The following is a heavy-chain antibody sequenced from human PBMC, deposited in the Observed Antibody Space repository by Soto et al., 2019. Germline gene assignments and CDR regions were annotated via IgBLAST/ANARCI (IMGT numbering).Heavy chain of an antibody. V-gene: IGHV3-11*05. CDR1: GFTFSAVY. CDR3: ARDRGAVTGQYFDY. D-gene: IGHD6-19*01. J-gene: IGHJ4*02. CDR2: ISSSGTSA. Sequence: QVRPEESGGGLVKPGGSLRLSCAASGFTFSAVYMSWIRQAPNKGLEYISYISSSGTSANYADSVKGRFTISRDNAKNSLYLQMNSLRAEDTAVYYCARDRGAVTGQYFDYWGQGALVTVSS.